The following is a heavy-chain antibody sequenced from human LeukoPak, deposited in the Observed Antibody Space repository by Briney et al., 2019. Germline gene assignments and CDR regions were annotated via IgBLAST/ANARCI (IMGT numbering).Heavy chain of an antibody. J-gene: IGHJ3*02. CDR3: ARGITATFYAFDI. D-gene: IGHD3-16*01. CDR2: IYSGGNT. Sequence: GGSRRLSCAASTFAVSGKLMSWVRQAPWKGLEWVSIIYSGGNTYYADSVKGRFTISRDNSKNTLYLQMNSLRPEDTAVYYCARGITATFYAFDIWGQGTMVTVSS. CDR1: TFAVSGKL. V-gene: IGHV3-66*02.